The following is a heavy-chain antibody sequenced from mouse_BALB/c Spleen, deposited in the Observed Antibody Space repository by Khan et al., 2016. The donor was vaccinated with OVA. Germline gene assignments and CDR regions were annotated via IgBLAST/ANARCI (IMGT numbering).Heavy chain of an antibody. J-gene: IGHJ1*01. D-gene: IGHD2-1*01. Sequence: QVQLQQSGAELVRPGASVKLSCKASGYTFTSYWMNWVKQRPGQGLEWIGMIDPSDSETHYNQMFKDKATLTVDKSSSTAYTQLSSLTSEDSAVYYGARGDGNSLYWYFDVWGAGTTVTVSS. CDR2: IDPSDSET. CDR3: ARGDGNSLYWYFDV. V-gene: IGHV1-61*01. CDR1: GYTFTSYW.